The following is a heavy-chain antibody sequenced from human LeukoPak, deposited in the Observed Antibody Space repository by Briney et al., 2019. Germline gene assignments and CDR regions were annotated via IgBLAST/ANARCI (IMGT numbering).Heavy chain of an antibody. J-gene: IGHJ3*02. CDR2: IIPIFGTA. V-gene: IGHV1-69*06. CDR3: ARVKYSSGWYGAFDI. CDR1: RGTFSSYA. Sequence: SVKVSCKASRGTFSSYAISWVRQAPGQGLEWMGGIIPIFGTANYAQKFQGRVTITADKSTSTAYMELSSLRSEDTAVYYCARVKYSSGWYGAFDIWGQGTMVTVSS. D-gene: IGHD6-19*01.